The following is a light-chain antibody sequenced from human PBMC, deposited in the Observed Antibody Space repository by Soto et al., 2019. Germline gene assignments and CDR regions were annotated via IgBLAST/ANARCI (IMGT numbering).Light chain of an antibody. CDR2: GAS. CDR1: QTVWST. V-gene: IGKV3-15*01. CDR3: QQYNKWPLT. J-gene: IGKJ4*01. Sequence: EIVMTQSPGTLSVSPGERTTLSCRSSQTVWSTLAWYQQRRGQAPRLLIYGASTRATGIPARFSGSGSGTEFTLSISCLQSEDFAVYYCQQYNKWPLTFGGGTKVESK.